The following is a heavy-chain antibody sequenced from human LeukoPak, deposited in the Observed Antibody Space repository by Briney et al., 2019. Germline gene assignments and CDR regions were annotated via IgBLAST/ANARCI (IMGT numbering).Heavy chain of an antibody. D-gene: IGHD3-16*01. Sequence: GGSLRLSCAASGFTFSTYGMHWVRQAPGKGLEWVAVISYDGSNKWYTDSVKGRFAISRDDSKNTLYLQMNSLRAEDTAVYYCVKGQEKMIRMNGFVPWGEGALVTVSS. V-gene: IGHV3-30*18. J-gene: IGHJ5*02. CDR1: GFTFSTYG. CDR2: ISYDGSNK. CDR3: VKGQEKMIRMNGFVP.